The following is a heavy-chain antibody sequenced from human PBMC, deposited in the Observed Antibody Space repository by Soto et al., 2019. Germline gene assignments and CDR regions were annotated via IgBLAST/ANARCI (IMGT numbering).Heavy chain of an antibody. CDR1: GFTFSSYG. J-gene: IGHJ4*02. D-gene: IGHD6-19*01. CDR2: IWYDGSNK. Sequence: GGSLRLSCAASGFTFSSYGMHWVRQAPGKGLEWVAVIWYDGSNKYYADSVKGRFTISRDNSKNTLYLQMNSLRAEDTAVYYCAREQQRIAVATTYYFDYWGQGTLVTVSS. CDR3: AREQQRIAVATTYYFDY. V-gene: IGHV3-33*01.